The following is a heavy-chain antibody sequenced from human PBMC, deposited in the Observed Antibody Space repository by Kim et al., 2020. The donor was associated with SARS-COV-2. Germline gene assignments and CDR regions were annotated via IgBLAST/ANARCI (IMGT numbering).Heavy chain of an antibody. CDR3: ARRQFTSGWYYFDY. V-gene: IGHV3-74*01. CDR2: INSDGTTT. D-gene: IGHD6-19*01. J-gene: IGHJ4*02. CDR1: GFTFSSHW. Sequence: GGSLRLSCAASGFTFSSHWMHWVRQAPGKGLVWVSRINSDGTTTSYGDSVKGRFTISRDNAKNTRYLQMNSLTAEDTAVYYCARRQFTSGWYYFDYWGQGTLVTVSS.